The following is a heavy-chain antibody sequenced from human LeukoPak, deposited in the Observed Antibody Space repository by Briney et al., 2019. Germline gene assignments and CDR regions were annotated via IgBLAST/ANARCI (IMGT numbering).Heavy chain of an antibody. J-gene: IGHJ4*02. Sequence: GASLQISSKCSGSIFTSYWIGWVRQLTGKGLEWMGIIYPRDSDTRYSPSFQGQVTISADKSISTAYLQWSSLKASDTAVYYCASGGYGSNWSFGDWGQGTLVTVSS. CDR2: IYPRDSDT. D-gene: IGHD6-13*01. CDR3: ASGGYGSNWSFGD. CDR1: GSIFTSYW. V-gene: IGHV5-51*01.